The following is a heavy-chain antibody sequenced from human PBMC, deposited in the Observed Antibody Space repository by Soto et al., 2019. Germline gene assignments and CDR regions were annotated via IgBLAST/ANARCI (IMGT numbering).Heavy chain of an antibody. CDR2: IYHSGST. D-gene: IGHD4-4*01. Sequence: SETLSLTCTVSGGSISSYYWSWIRQPPGKGLEWIGYIYHSGSTNYNPSLKSRVTISIDTSKNQFSLKLSSVTAADTAVYYCARVRSDYSNYYYYYYGMDVWGQGTTVTVSS. CDR3: ARVRSDYSNYYYYYYGMDV. V-gene: IGHV4-59*01. CDR1: GGSISSYY. J-gene: IGHJ6*02.